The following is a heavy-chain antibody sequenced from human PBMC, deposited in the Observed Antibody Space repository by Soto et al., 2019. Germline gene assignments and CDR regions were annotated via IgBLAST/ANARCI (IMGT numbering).Heavy chain of an antibody. Sequence: QLQLQESGPGLVKPSETLSLTCTVSGGSISSSSYYWGWIRQPPGKGLEWIGSIYYSGSTYYNPSRQSRSTISVGTSKNQIPLKLSSVTAADTAVYYGARFYDSSGYYSFDIWGQGTMVTVSS. CDR2: IYYSGST. J-gene: IGHJ3*02. CDR1: GGSISSSSYY. CDR3: ARFYDSSGYYSFDI. V-gene: IGHV4-39*01. D-gene: IGHD3-22*01.